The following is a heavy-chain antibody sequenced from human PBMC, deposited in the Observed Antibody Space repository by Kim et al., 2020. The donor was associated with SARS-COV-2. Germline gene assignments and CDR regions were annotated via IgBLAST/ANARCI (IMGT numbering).Heavy chain of an antibody. CDR2: INPNSGGT. CDR1: GYNFTDYY. CDR3: ARGIAVAGAT. J-gene: IGHJ5*02. Sequence: ASVKVSCKASGYNFTDYYIHWVRQAPGQGPAWMGRINPNSGGTNYAQKFQGRVAMTRDTSMTTAYMEFRDLKSEDTAMYYCARGIAVAGATWGQGTLVTVSS. D-gene: IGHD6-19*01. V-gene: IGHV1-2*06.